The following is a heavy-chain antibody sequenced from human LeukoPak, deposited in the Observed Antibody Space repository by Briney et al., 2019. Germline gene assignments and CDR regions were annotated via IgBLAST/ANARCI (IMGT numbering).Heavy chain of an antibody. D-gene: IGHD2-15*01. V-gene: IGHV1-18*01. CDR1: GYRFTSYG. CDR2: ISAYNGNT. CDR3: AREGYCSGGTCYSTMNWFDP. Sequence: GASVEVSCKASGYRFTSYGITWVRQAPGQGLEWMGWISAYNGNTNYAQKLQGRVTLTTDTSTSTAYMELRSLRSDDTAVYYCAREGYCSGGTCYSTMNWFDPWGQGTLVTVSS. J-gene: IGHJ5*02.